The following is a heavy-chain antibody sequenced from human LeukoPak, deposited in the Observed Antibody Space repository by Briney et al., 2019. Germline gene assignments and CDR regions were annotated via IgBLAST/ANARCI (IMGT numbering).Heavy chain of an antibody. D-gene: IGHD6-13*01. CDR3: AKSTSGAAAAGTGYDY. J-gene: IGHJ4*02. CDR1: GFSFSSYW. Sequence: GSLRLSCEASGFSFSSYWMTWVRQAPGKGLEWVSAISGSGGSTYYADSVKGRFTISRDNSKNTLYLQMNSLRAEDTAVYYCAKSTSGAAAAGTGYDYWGQGTLVTVSS. CDR2: ISGSGGST. V-gene: IGHV3-23*01.